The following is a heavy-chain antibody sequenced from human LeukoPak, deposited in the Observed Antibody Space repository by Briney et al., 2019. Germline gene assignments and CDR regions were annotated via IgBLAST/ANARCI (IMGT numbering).Heavy chain of an antibody. Sequence: PGGSLRLSCAASGFTFSNYVMSWVRQAPGKVLEGVSAITGSGDNTYCADSVKGRFTISRDNSKNTLYLQMNSLRAEDTAVYYCAKRGPAGAGKSPDYFEYWGQGTLVTVSS. CDR2: ITGSGDNT. J-gene: IGHJ4*02. V-gene: IGHV3-23*01. D-gene: IGHD6-19*01. CDR3: AKRGPAGAGKSPDYFEY. CDR1: GFTFSNYV.